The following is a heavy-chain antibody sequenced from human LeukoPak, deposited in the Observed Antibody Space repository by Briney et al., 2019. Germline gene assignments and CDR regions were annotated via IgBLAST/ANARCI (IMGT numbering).Heavy chain of an antibody. CDR3: ARRSMVRGVILFDY. Sequence: SETLSLTCTVSGRSISSSSYYWGWIRQPPGKGLEWIGSIYYSGSTYYNPSLKSRVTISVDTSKNQFSLKLSSVTAADTAVYYCARRSMVRGVILFDYWGQGTLVTVSS. V-gene: IGHV4-39*01. CDR2: IYYSGST. CDR1: GRSISSSSYY. J-gene: IGHJ4*02. D-gene: IGHD3-10*01.